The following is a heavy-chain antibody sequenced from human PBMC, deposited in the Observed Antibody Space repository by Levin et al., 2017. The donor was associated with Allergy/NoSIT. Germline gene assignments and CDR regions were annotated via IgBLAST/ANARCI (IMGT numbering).Heavy chain of an antibody. CDR3: AKNLPRDTCPGCMDV. J-gene: IGHJ6*02. CDR2: ISYDGGQN. V-gene: IGHV3-30*18. Sequence: PGGSLRLSCAASGFTFSNYGMHWVRQAPGKGLEWVAVISYDGGQNYYADSVKGRFTISRDNSKDTLYLQMNSLRAEDTAVYYCAKNLPRDTCPGCMDVWGQGTTVTVSS. CDR1: GFTFSNYG. D-gene: IGHD5-18*01.